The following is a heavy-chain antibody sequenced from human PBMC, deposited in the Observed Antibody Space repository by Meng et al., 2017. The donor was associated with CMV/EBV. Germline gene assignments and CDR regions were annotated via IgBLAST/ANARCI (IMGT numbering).Heavy chain of an antibody. CDR2: IFHTGNT. Sequence: SETLSLTCSVSGESINNSRSYWGWIRQSPGTGLEWIASIFHTGNTFYNPSLKSRVSVSVEVSKNQFSLSLNSVTAADTAVYYCAREIVVVPAPIDYFDYWGQGTLVTVSS. J-gene: IGHJ4*02. CDR3: AREIVVVPAPIDYFDY. CDR1: GESINNSRSY. D-gene: IGHD2-2*02. V-gene: IGHV4-39*07.